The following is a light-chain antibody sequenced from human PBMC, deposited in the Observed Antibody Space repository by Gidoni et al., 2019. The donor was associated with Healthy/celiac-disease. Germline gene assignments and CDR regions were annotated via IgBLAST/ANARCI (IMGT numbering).Light chain of an antibody. Sequence: THSPATLSLSLGERATRSCGASQSVRSSYLAWYQQKRGLTPRLLIYDASSRAAGVPDRFSGSGSGTDFTLTISRLEPEDFAVYYCQQYGSSPLTFGGGTKVEIK. CDR1: QSVRSSY. V-gene: IGKV3D-20*01. J-gene: IGKJ4*01. CDR3: QQYGSSPLT. CDR2: DAS.